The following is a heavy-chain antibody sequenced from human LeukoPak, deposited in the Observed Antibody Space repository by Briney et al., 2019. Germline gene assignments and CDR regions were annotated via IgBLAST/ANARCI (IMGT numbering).Heavy chain of an antibody. CDR2: ISYDGNEK. J-gene: IGHJ3*02. D-gene: IGHD3-22*01. Sequence: GGSLRLSCAASISSFRSSMMYWVRQAPGKGLEWEAAISYDGNEKYYAESVKGRFTTSRDNSKKTLYLQMNSLRAEDTSVYYCARALTWGPRENSIGYYFPYALDIWGQGTMVTVSS. V-gene: IGHV3-30*14. CDR1: ISSFRSSM. CDR3: ARALTWGPRENSIGYYFPYALDI.